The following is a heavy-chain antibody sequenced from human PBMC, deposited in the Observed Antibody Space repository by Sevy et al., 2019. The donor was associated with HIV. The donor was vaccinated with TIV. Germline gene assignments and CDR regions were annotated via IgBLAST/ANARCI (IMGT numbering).Heavy chain of an antibody. V-gene: IGHV3-43D*03. D-gene: IGHD3-10*01. J-gene: IGHJ5*02. Sequence: GGSLRLSCAASGFTFDDYAMHWVRQAPGKGLERVSLISWDGGSTYYADSVKGRFTISRDNSKNSLYLQMNSLRAEDTALYYCAKHSSSGSGAGWFDPWGQGTLVTVSS. CDR3: AKHSSSGSGAGWFDP. CDR2: ISWDGGST. CDR1: GFTFDDYA.